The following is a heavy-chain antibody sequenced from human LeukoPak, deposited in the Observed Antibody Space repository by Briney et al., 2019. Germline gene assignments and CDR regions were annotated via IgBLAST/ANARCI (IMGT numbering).Heavy chain of an antibody. J-gene: IGHJ4*02. Sequence: GGSLRLSCAASGFTFSSFGMHWVRQAPGKGLEWVSYISGSGSTIYYAASVKGRFTISRDNAKDSLYLQMNSLRAEDTAVYYCARVRSGYSHENYFDYWGQGTLVTVSS. CDR3: ARVRSGYSHENYFDY. V-gene: IGHV3-48*04. CDR2: ISGSGSTI. CDR1: GFTFSSFG. D-gene: IGHD5-18*01.